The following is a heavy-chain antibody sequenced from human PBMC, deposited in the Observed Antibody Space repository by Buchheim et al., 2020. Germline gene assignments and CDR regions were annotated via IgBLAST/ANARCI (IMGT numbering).Heavy chain of an antibody. CDR3: ARGSGLFAFDY. V-gene: IGHV4-59*01. CDR2: NYYSGST. CDR1: GGSISSYY. Sequence: QVQLQESGPGLVKPSETLSLICTVSGGSISSYYWSWIRQPPGKGLEWIGYNYYSGSTNYNPSLKSRVTISVDTSKNQFSLKLNSVTAADTAVYYCARGSGLFAFDYWGQGTL. D-gene: IGHD3-22*01. J-gene: IGHJ4*02.